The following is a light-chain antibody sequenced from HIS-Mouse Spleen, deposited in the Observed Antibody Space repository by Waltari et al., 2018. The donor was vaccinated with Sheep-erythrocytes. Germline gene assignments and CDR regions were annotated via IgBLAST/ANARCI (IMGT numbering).Light chain of an antibody. CDR2: EGS. CDR1: SSDVGSYNL. J-gene: IGLJ3*02. CDR3: CSYAGSSTPWV. V-gene: IGLV2-23*01. Sequence: QSALTQPASVSGSPGQSITISCTGTSSDVGSYNLVSWYQQHPGKAPKLMIYEGSKRRSGVSNRFSGSKSGNTASLTISGLQAEDEADYYCCSYAGSSTPWVFGGGTKLTAL.